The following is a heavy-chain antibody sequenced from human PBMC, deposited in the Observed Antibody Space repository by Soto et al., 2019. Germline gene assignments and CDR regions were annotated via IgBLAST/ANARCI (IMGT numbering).Heavy chain of an antibody. CDR2: ISYDGSNK. CDR3: ARDPTRRITMIVEISFGY. CDR1: GFTFSSYA. Sequence: GGSLRLSCAASGFTFSSYAMHWVRQAPGKGLEWVAVISYDGSNKYYADSVKGRFTISRDNSKNTLYLQMNSLRAEDTAVYYCARDPTRRITMIVEISFGYWGQGTLVTVSS. V-gene: IGHV3-30-3*01. D-gene: IGHD3-22*01. J-gene: IGHJ4*02.